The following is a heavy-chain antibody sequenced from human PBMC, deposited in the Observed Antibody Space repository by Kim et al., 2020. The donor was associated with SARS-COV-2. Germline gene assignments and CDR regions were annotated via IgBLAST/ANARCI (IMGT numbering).Heavy chain of an antibody. J-gene: IGHJ4*02. CDR3: ATYKGSSTYDY. CDR2: A. D-gene: IGHD2-2*01. Sequence: ATYAQKFQGRVTITADESTSTAYMELSSLRSEDTAVYYCATYKGSSTYDYWGQGTLVTVSS. V-gene: IGHV1-69*01.